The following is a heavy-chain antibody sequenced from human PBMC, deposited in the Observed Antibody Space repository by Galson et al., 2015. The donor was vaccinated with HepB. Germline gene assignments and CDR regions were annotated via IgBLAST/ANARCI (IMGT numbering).Heavy chain of an antibody. CDR1: GFTFSSHW. J-gene: IGHJ4*02. Sequence: SLRLSCAVSGFTFSSHWMSWVRQAPGKGLEWVAHIKQDGSEVYYVDFVKGRFTISRDNAKDSLYLQMNSLRAEDTAVYYCARDAGTNINYNYFDYWGQGTLVIGSS. CDR2: IKQDGSEV. CDR3: ARDAGTNINYNYFDY. V-gene: IGHV3-7*01. D-gene: IGHD1-7*01.